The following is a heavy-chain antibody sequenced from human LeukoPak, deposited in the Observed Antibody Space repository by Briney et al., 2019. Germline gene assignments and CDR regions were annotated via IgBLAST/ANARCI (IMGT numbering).Heavy chain of an antibody. CDR2: ISAYNGNT. Sequence: ASVKVSCKASGYTFTSYGISWVRQAPEQGLEWMGWISAYNGNTNYAQKLQGRVTMTTDTSTSTAYMELRSLRSDDTAVYYCARDTVGAYCGGDCYSNWFDPWGQGTLVTVSS. D-gene: IGHD2-21*02. CDR3: ARDTVGAYCGGDCYSNWFDP. J-gene: IGHJ5*02. V-gene: IGHV1-18*01. CDR1: GYTFTSYG.